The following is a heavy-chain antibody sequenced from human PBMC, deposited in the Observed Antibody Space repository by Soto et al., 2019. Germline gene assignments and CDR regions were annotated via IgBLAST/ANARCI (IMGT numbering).Heavy chain of an antibody. Sequence: QVQLVESGGGLVKPGGSLRLSCAASGFTFSDYYMSWIRQAPGKGLEWVSYISSSGSTIYYADSVKGRFTISRDNAKNSLYLQMNSLRAEDTAVYYCARGANRGVEIATMGGYAFDIWGQGTMVTVSS. J-gene: IGHJ3*02. CDR1: GFTFSDYY. V-gene: IGHV3-11*01. CDR3: ARGANRGVEIATMGGYAFDI. CDR2: ISSSGSTI. D-gene: IGHD3-10*01.